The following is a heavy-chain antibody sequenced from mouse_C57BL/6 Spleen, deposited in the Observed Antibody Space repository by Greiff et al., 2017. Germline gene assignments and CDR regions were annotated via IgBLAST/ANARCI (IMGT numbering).Heavy chain of an antibody. CDR3: ARRGYYPLDY. V-gene: IGHV5-17*01. J-gene: IGHJ2*01. D-gene: IGHD2-3*01. CDR2: ISSGSSTI. Sequence: EVKVVESGGGLVKPGGSLKLSCEASGFTFSDYGMHWVRQAPEKGLEWVAYISSGSSTIYYAHPVKGRFTITGDNAKRTLFLHMTSLRTEATAMYYCARRGYYPLDYWGQGTTLTVSS. CDR1: GFTFSDYG.